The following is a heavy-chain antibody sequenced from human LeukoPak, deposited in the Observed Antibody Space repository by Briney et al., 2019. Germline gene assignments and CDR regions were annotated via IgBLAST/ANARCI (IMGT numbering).Heavy chain of an antibody. CDR1: GFTFSGYS. Sequence: PGGSLRLSCAASGFTFSGYSMNWVRQAPGKGLEWVSYITSSSSAIYYADSVKGRFTISRDNAKNSLYLQMNSLRAEDTAVYYCARVRGSYHFDYWGLGTLVTVSS. D-gene: IGHD1-26*01. CDR3: ARVRGSYHFDY. V-gene: IGHV3-48*01. CDR2: ITSSSSAI. J-gene: IGHJ4*02.